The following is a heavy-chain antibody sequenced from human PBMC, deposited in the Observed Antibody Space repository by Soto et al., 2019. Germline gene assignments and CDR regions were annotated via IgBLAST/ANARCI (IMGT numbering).Heavy chain of an antibody. V-gene: IGHV1-69*01. CDR1: GFTFSSYA. D-gene: IGHD2-15*01. J-gene: IGHJ4*02. Sequence: QVQLVKSGAEVKKPGSSVKVSCKASGFTFSSYAISWVRQAPGQGLEWMGGIIPILGTANYAQKFQGRVTITADESTNTAYMELSSLRSEDTAVYYCARLPVRETVGRPETYDYWGQGTLVTVSS. CDR2: IIPILGTA. CDR3: ARLPVRETVGRPETYDY.